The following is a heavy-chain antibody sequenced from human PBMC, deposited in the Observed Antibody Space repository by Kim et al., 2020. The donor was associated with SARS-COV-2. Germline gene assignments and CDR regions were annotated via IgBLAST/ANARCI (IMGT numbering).Heavy chain of an antibody. J-gene: IGHJ4*02. CDR3: ATRIAVAGTLPDY. D-gene: IGHD6-19*01. CDR1: GYSFTSYW. V-gene: IGHV5-51*01. Sequence: GESLKISCKGSGYSFTSYWIGWVRQMPGKGLEWMGIIYPGDSDTRYSPSFQGQVTISADKSISTAYLQWRSLKASDTAMYYCATRIAVAGTLPDYWGQGTMVTVSS. CDR2: IYPGDSDT.